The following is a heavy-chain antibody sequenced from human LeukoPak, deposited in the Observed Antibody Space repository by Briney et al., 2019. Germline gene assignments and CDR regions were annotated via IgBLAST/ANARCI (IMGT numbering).Heavy chain of an antibody. CDR2: ISGSGGST. CDR1: GFTFSSYG. D-gene: IGHD6-13*01. CDR3: AREARIWYSSSWYGYDY. V-gene: IGHV3-23*01. J-gene: IGHJ4*02. Sequence: GGSLRLSCAASGFTFSSYGMSWVRQAPGKGLEWVSAISGSGGSTYYADSVKGRFTISRDNSKNTLYLQMNSLRAEDTAVYYCAREARIWYSSSWYGYDYWGQGTLVTVSS.